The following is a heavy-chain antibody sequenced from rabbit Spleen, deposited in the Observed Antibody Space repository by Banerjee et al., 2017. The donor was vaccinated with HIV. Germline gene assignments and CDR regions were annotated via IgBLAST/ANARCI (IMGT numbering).Heavy chain of an antibody. CDR3: ARDGPGAYSKDL. CDR2: IDIGSSGFT. J-gene: IGHJ6*01. V-gene: IGHV1S40*01. CDR1: GVSFSGDSY. Sequence: QSLEESGGGLVQPEGSLTLTCTASGVSFSGDSYMCWVRQAPGKGLEWIGYIDIGSSGFTYFATWAKGRFTCSKTSSTTVTLQMTRLTAADTATYFCARDGPGAYSKDLWGPGTLVTVS. D-gene: IGHD6-1*01.